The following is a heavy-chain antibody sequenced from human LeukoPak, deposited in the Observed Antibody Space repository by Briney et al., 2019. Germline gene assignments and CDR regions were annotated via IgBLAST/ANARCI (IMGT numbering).Heavy chain of an antibody. J-gene: IGHJ4*02. CDR3: AREFTAMATNYFDY. Sequence: GGSLRLSCAASGFTVSSNYMSWVRQAPGKGLEWVSVIYSGGSTYYADSVKGRFTISRDNSKNTLYLQMNSLRAEDTAVYYCAREFTAMATNYFDYWGQGTLVTVSS. V-gene: IGHV3-53*01. CDR2: IYSGGST. CDR1: GFTVSSNY. D-gene: IGHD5-18*01.